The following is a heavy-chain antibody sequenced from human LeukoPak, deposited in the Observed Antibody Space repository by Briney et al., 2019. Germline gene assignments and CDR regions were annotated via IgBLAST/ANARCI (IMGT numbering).Heavy chain of an antibody. J-gene: IGHJ4*02. Sequence: KSGESLKISCKGSGYSFTSYWIGWVRQMPGKGLEWMGIIYPGDSDTRYSPSFQGQVTISADKSISTAYLQWSSLKALDTAMYYCARAKTYDSSGYSLDYWGQGTLVTVSS. D-gene: IGHD3-22*01. V-gene: IGHV5-51*01. CDR1: GYSFTSYW. CDR2: IYPGDSDT. CDR3: ARAKTYDSSGYSLDY.